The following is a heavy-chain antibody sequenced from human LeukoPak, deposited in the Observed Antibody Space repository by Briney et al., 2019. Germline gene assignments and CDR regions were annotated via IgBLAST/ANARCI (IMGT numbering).Heavy chain of an antibody. CDR1: GGSISSSSYY. CDR3: ASPVRGYYYYYYMDV. CDR2: IYYSGST. D-gene: IGHD3-10*01. J-gene: IGHJ6*03. Sequence: SETLSLTCTVSGGSISSSSYYWGWIRQPPGKGLEWIGSIYYSGSTYYNPSLKSRVTISVDTSKNQFSLKLSSVTAADTAVYYCASPVRGYYYYYYMDVWGKGTTVTISS. V-gene: IGHV4-39*01.